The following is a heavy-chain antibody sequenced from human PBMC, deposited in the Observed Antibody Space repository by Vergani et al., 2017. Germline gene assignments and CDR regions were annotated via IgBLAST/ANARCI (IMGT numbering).Heavy chain of an antibody. Sequence: QVQLVESGGGLVKPGGSLRLSCAASGFTFSDYYMSWIRQAPGKGLEWVSYISSSSSYTNYADSVKGRFTISRDNAKNSLYLQMNSLRAEDTAVYYCASDLGAGYGDHYFDYWGQGTLVTVSS. V-gene: IGHV3-11*05. CDR1: GFTFSDYY. D-gene: IGHD4-17*01. CDR2: ISSSSSYT. CDR3: ASDLGAGYGDHYFDY. J-gene: IGHJ4*02.